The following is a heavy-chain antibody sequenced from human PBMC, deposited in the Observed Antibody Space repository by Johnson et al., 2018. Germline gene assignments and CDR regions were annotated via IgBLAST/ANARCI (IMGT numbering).Heavy chain of an antibody. CDR1: GGSFSGYY. Sequence: QVQLQQWGAGLLKPSETLSLTCAVYGGSFSGYYWSWIRQPPGKGLEWIGEINHSGSTNYNPSLKSRVTITVDTSKNKFSLQLSSVTAADTAVYYGARGYGYCSGGSCYSSYYYYMDVWGKGTTVTVSS. J-gene: IGHJ6*03. V-gene: IGHV4-34*01. D-gene: IGHD2-15*01. CDR2: INHSGST. CDR3: ARGYGYCSGGSCYSSYYYYMDV.